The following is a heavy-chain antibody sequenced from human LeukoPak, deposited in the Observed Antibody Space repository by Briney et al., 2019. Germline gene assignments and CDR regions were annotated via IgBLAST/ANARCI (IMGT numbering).Heavy chain of an antibody. CDR1: GGTFSSYA. V-gene: IGHV1-69*05. Sequence: ASVKVSCKASGGTFSSYAFSWVRQAPGQGLEWMGGIIPIFGTANYAQKFQGRVTITTDESTSTAYMELSSLRSEDTAVYYCARGDYYDSIIPQRHQYYFDYWGQGTLVTVSS. D-gene: IGHD3-22*01. CDR3: ARGDYYDSIIPQRHQYYFDY. J-gene: IGHJ4*02. CDR2: IIPIFGTA.